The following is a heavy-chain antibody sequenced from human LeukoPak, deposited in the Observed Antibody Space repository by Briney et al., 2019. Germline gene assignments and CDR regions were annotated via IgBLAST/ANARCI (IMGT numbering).Heavy chain of an antibody. CDR1: GFTFSSYS. J-gene: IGHJ3*02. CDR2: ISSSSYI. CDR3: ARDGVTYYYGSGRPTGAFDI. D-gene: IGHD3-10*01. Sequence: PGGSLRLSCAASGFTFSSYSMNWVRQAPGKGLEWVSSISSSSYIYYADSVKGRFTISRDNAKNSLYLQMNSLRAEDTAVYYCARDGVTYYYGSGRPTGAFDIWGQGTMVTVSS. V-gene: IGHV3-21*01.